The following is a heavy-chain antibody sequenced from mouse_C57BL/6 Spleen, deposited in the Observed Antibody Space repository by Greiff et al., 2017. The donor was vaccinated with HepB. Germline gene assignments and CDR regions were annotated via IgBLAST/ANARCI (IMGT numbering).Heavy chain of an antibody. CDR2: IDPSDSYT. CDR1: GYTFTSYW. Sequence: VQLQQSGAELVMPGASVKLSCKASGYTFTSYWMPWVKQRPGQGLEWIGEIDPSDSYTNYNQKFKGKSTLTVDKSSSTAYMQLSSLTSEDSAVYYCARSTAQATYYFDDWGQGTTLTVSS. J-gene: IGHJ2*01. D-gene: IGHD3-2*02. CDR3: ARSTAQATYYFDD. V-gene: IGHV1-69*01.